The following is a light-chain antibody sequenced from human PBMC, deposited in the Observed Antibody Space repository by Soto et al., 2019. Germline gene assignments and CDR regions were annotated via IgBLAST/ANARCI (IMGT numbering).Light chain of an antibody. CDR3: QQSYSTPT. CDR2: DAS. J-gene: IGKJ1*01. Sequence: DIQMPQSPSSLSASVGGRLTVTCRASQSISSYLNWYQQKPGKAPKXLIYDASSLQSGVQSRFSGSGSGTDFTLTISSLQPEDFATYYCQQSYSTPTCGQGTKVDIK. V-gene: IGKV1-39*01. CDR1: QSISSY.